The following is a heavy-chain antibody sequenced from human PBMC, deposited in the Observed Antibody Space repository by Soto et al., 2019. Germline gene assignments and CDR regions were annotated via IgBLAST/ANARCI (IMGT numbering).Heavy chain of an antibody. CDR3: ARARGIAVAGTAHLFDS. J-gene: IGHJ4*02. D-gene: IGHD6-19*01. Sequence: QVQLVQSGAEVKKPGSSVKVSCKASGGTFSSYTISWVRQAPGQGLEWMGRIIPILGIANYAQKFQGRVTITADNSTSTAYMARSSLGSEDTAVYSCARARGIAVAGTAHLFDSCGQGTLVTVSS. CDR1: GGTFSSYT. V-gene: IGHV1-69*02. CDR2: IIPILGIA.